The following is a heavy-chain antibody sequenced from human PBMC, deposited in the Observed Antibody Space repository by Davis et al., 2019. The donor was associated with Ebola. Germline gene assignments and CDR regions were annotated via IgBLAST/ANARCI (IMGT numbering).Heavy chain of an antibody. Sequence: SETLSLTCTVSGGSISSSSYYWGWIRQPPGKGLEWIGSIYYSGSTYYNPSLKSRVTISVDTSKNQFSLKLSSVTAADTAVYYCARVRTGPHGYFDYWGQGILVTVSS. CDR3: ARVRTGPHGYFDY. J-gene: IGHJ4*02. CDR2: IYYSGST. V-gene: IGHV4-39*01. CDR1: GGSISSSSYY.